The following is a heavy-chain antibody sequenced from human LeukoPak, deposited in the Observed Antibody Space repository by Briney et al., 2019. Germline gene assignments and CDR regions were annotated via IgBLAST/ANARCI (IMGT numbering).Heavy chain of an antibody. Sequence: GGSLRLSCAASGFTFSSYWMSWVRQAPGKGLEWVANIKQDGSEKYYVDSVKGRFTISRDNAKNSLYLQLNSLRVEDTAVYYCARDLYGKFFDYWGQGALVTVSS. V-gene: IGHV3-7*01. D-gene: IGHD1-26*01. J-gene: IGHJ4*02. CDR1: GFTFSSYW. CDR3: ARDLYGKFFDY. CDR2: IKQDGSEK.